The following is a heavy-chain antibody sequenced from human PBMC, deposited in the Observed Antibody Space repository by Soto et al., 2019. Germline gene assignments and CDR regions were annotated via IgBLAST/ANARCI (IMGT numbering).Heavy chain of an antibody. J-gene: IGHJ6*02. CDR3: EKDGGGPYCSGGSCYSNYYGMEV. CDR1: GFTFSSYG. CDR2: ISYDGSNK. V-gene: IGHV3-30*18. D-gene: IGHD2-15*01. Sequence: QVQLVESGGGVVQPGRSLRLSCAASGFTFSSYGMHWVRQAPGKRLEWVAVISYDGSNKYYADSVKGRFTISRDNSKHTLYLQMNSLRAEDTAAYYYEKDGGGPYCSGGSCYSNYYGMEVWGQGTTVTVSS.